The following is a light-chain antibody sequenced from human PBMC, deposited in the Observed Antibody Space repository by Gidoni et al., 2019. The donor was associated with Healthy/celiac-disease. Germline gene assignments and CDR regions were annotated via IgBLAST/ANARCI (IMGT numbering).Light chain of an antibody. Sequence: DIQMTQSPSTWSASVGDSVTITCRASQSISSWFAWYQQKPGKAPKLLIYASSSLESRVPAWFSGSGSWTEFTLTISNLRPDDFATEYCQQYDSYPCTFGHXTKLEIK. CDR3: QQYDSYPCT. V-gene: IGKV1-5*01. CDR1: QSISSW. CDR2: ASS. J-gene: IGKJ2*02.